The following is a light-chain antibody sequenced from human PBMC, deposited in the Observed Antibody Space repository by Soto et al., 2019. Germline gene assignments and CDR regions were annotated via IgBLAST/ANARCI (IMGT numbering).Light chain of an antibody. V-gene: IGLV1-40*01. CDR1: SSNIGAGYD. Sequence: QSVLTQPPSVSGAPGQRVTISCTGSSSNIGAGYDVHWYQQLPGTAPKLLMYGNSNRPSGVPDRFSGSKSGTSASLAITKLQAEDEADYYCQSYDSSLSVVFGGGTNVTVL. CDR2: GNS. J-gene: IGLJ2*01. CDR3: QSYDSSLSVV.